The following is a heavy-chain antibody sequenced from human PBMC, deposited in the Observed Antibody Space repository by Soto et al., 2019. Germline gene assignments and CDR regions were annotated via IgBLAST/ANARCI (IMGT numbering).Heavy chain of an antibody. CDR2: INPNSGGT. J-gene: IGHJ1*01. CDR1: GYTFTGYY. V-gene: IGHV1-2*02. Sequence: GASVKVSCKASGYTFTGYYMHWLRQAPGQGLEWMGWINPNSGGTNYAQKFQGRVTMTRDTSISTAYMELSRLRSDDTAVYYCARAVSSGWYTLYFQHWGQGTLVTVSS. D-gene: IGHD6-19*01. CDR3: ARAVSSGWYTLYFQH.